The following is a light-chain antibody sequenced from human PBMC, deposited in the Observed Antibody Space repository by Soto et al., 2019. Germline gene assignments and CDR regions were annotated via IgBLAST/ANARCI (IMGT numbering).Light chain of an antibody. J-gene: IGLJ1*01. Sequence: QSALTQPPSASGTAGQVVTISCSGGDSNIGSNSVYWYQHLPRMAPKLLIYYNNQRPSGVPDRFSGSRSGTSASLAIVGLRSEDEAVYYCAAWDASLSACVFGNGTKGTVL. CDR3: AAWDASLSACV. CDR2: YNN. CDR1: DSNIGSNS. V-gene: IGLV1-47*02.